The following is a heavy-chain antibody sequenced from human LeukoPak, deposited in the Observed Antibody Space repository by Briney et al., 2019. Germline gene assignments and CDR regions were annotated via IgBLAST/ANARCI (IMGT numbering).Heavy chain of an antibody. CDR3: ARDLGRFDP. Sequence: KPSETLSLTCTISGGSISNYYWSWIRQPAGRGLEWIGRIYTSGSTNYNPSLKSRVTMSVDTSKNHFSLKVYSVTAADTVVYYCARDLGRFDPWGQGTLVTVSS. CDR1: GGSISNYY. J-gene: IGHJ5*02. V-gene: IGHV4-4*07. CDR2: IYTSGST.